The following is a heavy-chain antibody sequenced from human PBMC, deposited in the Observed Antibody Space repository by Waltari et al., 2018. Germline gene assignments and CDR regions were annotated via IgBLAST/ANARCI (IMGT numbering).Heavy chain of an antibody. CDR2: INPNSGGT. V-gene: IGHV1-2*04. D-gene: IGHD3-10*01. Sequence: QVQLVQPGAEVKKPGASVKVSCKASGYTFTGYYMHWVRQAPGQGLEWMGWINPNSGGTNYAQKFQGWVTMTRDTSISTAYMELSRLRSDDTAVYYCARARMVRGANFDYWGQGTLVTVSS. J-gene: IGHJ4*02. CDR1: GYTFTGYY. CDR3: ARARMVRGANFDY.